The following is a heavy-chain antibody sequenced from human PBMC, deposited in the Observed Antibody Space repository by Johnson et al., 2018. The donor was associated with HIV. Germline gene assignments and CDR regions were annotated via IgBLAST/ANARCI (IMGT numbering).Heavy chain of an antibody. CDR3: ARDKFTGRQWLSYDDAFDI. CDR1: GFTFSNSD. J-gene: IGHJ3*02. Sequence: VQLVESGGGLVHPGGSLRLSCAASGFTFSNSDMNWVHQAPGKGLEWVWGVSWNGSRTHYADSVKGRFIISRDNSRNTLYLQMNSLRAEDTAVYYCARDKFTGRQWLSYDDAFDIWGQGTMVTVSS. CDR2: VSWNGSRT. V-gene: IGHV3-35*01. D-gene: IGHD6-19*01.